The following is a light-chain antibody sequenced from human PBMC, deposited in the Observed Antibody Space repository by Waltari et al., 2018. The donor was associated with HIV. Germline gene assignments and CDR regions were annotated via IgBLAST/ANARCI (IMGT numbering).Light chain of an antibody. J-gene: IGKJ1*01. CDR2: GAS. V-gene: IGKV3-20*01. CDR3: QQYGSSPRT. CDR1: QSVSSSY. Sequence: DIVLTQSPGTLSLSPGARATLSCRASQSVSSSYLACYQQQPGQAPRLLIYGASSRATGIPDRFSGSGSGTDFTLTISRLEPEDFAVYYCQQYGSSPRTFGQGTKVEIK.